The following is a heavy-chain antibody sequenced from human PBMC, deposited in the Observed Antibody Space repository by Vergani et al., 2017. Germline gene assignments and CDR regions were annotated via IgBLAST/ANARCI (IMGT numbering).Heavy chain of an antibody. CDR2: IYPGDSDT. V-gene: IGHV5-51*01. D-gene: IGHD1-26*01. CDR1: GYSFTSYW. Sequence: EVQLVQSGAEVKQPGESLKISCKGSGYSFTSYWIGWVRQMPGKGLEWMGIIYPGDSDTRYRPSFQGQVTNSADKSISTAYLQWSRLKASDTAMYYCARGGSGSDLGIASYVDYWGQGTLVTVSS. J-gene: IGHJ4*02. CDR3: ARGGSGSDLGIASYVDY.